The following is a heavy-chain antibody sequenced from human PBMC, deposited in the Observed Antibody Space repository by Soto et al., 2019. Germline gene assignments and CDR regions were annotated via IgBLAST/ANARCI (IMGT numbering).Heavy chain of an antibody. CDR2: IKQDGGEK. V-gene: IGHV3-7*03. J-gene: IGHJ6*02. Sequence: EVQLVESGGGLVQPGGSLRLSCAASGFTFSSYWMSWVRQAPGKGLEWMANIKQDGGEKYYVDSVKGRFTISRDNARNSPYLQMNSRRAEDTAVYYCARDEWIQLWLRPYYYYYGMDVWGQGTTVTVSS. CDR3: ARDEWIQLWLRPYYYYYGMDV. CDR1: GFTFSSYW. D-gene: IGHD5-18*01.